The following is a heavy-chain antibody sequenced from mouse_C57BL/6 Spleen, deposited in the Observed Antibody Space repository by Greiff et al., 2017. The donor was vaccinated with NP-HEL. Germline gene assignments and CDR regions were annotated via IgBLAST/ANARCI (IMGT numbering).Heavy chain of an antibody. J-gene: IGHJ4*01. CDR2: IYPGDGDT. CDR1: GYAFSSYW. D-gene: IGHD1-1*02. V-gene: IGHV1-80*01. Sequence: VKLQESGAELVKPGASVKISCKASGYAFSSYWMNWVKQRPGKGLEWIGQIYPGDGDTNYNGKFKGKATLTADKSSSTAYMQLSSLTSEDSAVYFCAREEVVATNAMDYWGQGTSVTVSS. CDR3: AREEVVATNAMDY.